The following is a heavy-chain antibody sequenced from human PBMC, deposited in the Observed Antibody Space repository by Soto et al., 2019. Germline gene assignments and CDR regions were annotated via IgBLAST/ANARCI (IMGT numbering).Heavy chain of an antibody. Sequence: EMQLVDSGGGLVQPGDSLRLSCAASGFTFSIYWMAWVRQAPGKGLEWVANIKEDGSEYTYADSVRGRFTISRDNAKNSLYLQMKGLRVEETAVYYCAGESHYYAAWGQGTLVTVSS. CDR1: GFTFSIYW. CDR3: AGESHYYAA. J-gene: IGHJ4*02. D-gene: IGHD3-10*01. V-gene: IGHV3-7*04. CDR2: IKEDGSEY.